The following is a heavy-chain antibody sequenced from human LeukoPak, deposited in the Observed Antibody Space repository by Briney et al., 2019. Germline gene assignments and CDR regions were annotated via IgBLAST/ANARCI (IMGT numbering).Heavy chain of an antibody. CDR3: ASGDYSDYYFDY. J-gene: IGHJ4*02. D-gene: IGHD4-11*01. CDR2: INHSGST. Sequence: GSLRLSCAASGFTFSDYYMSWIRQPPGKGLEWIGGINHSGSTNYNPSLKSRVTISVDTSKNQFSLKLSSVTAADTAVYYCASGDYSDYYFDYWGQGTLVTVSS. CDR1: GFTFSDYY. V-gene: IGHV4-34*01.